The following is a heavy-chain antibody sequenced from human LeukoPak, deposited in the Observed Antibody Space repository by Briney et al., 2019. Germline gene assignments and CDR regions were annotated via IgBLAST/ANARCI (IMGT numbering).Heavy chain of an antibody. D-gene: IGHD4-17*01. CDR2: IYYSGST. CDR1: GGSISSYH. V-gene: IGHV4-59*01. J-gene: IGHJ4*02. CDR3: ARYKMDYGDYYYFDY. Sequence: SETLSLTCTVSGGSISSYHWSWIRQPPGKGLEWIGYIYYSGSTNYNPSLKSRVTISVDTSKNQFSLKLSSVTAADTAVYYCARYKMDYGDYYYFDYWGQGTLVTVSS.